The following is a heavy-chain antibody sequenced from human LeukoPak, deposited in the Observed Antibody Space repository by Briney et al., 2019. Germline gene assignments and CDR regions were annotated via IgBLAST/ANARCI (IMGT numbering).Heavy chain of an antibody. CDR1: GGSISSGSYY. D-gene: IGHD5-12*01. CDR2: IYYSGST. V-gene: IGHV4-39*07. J-gene: IGHJ4*02. Sequence: PSETLSLTCTVSGGSISSGSYYWGWIRQPPGKGLERIGSIYYSGSTYYNPSLKSRVIISLDTSKSQFSLKLSSVTAADTAVYYCARYHSGYDDYWGQGTLVTVSS. CDR3: ARYHSGYDDY.